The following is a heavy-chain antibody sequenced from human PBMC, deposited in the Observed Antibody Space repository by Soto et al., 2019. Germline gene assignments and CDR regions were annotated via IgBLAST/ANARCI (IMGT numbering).Heavy chain of an antibody. CDR1: GGTFSSYA. V-gene: IGHV1-69*13. CDR3: ARAEPDMRFYPRGPYYYYGMDV. Sequence: SVKVSCKASGGTFSSYAISWVRQAPGQGLEWMGGIIPIFGTANYAQKFQGRVTITADESTSTAYVELSSLRSEDTAVYYCARAEPDMRFYPRGPYYYYGMDVWGQGTTVTVSS. CDR2: IIPIFGTA. D-gene: IGHD3-10*01. J-gene: IGHJ6*02.